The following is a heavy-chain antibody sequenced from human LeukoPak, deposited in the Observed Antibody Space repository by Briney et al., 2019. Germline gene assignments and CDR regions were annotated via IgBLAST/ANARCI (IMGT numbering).Heavy chain of an antibody. CDR1: GFTLGNYA. CDR2: ISVNVDNT. V-gene: IGHV3-23*01. Sequence: GGSLRLSCAASGFTLGNYAMSWVRQAPGKGLEWVSAISVNVDNTYYADSVKGRFTISSESSGNTLYLQMHNLRAEDTAVYYCAKGVRLWFAFYFDYWGQGTLVTVSS. D-gene: IGHD3-10*01. J-gene: IGHJ4*02. CDR3: AKGVRLWFAFYFDY.